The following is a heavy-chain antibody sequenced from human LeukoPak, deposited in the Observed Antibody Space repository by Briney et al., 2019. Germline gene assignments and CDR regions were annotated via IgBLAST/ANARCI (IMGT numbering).Heavy chain of an antibody. D-gene: IGHD2-8*01. CDR1: GYTFTSYA. CDR3: ARVAQENIVLMVYATRWYFDL. J-gene: IGHJ2*01. V-gene: IGHV7-4-1*02. Sequence: SVKVSCKASGYTFTSYAMNWVRQAPGHGPEWMGWINTITGNPTYAQGFTGRFFFSLDTSVSTAYLQISSLKAEDTAVYYCARVAQENIVLMVYATRWYFDLWGRGTLVTVSS. CDR2: INTITGNP.